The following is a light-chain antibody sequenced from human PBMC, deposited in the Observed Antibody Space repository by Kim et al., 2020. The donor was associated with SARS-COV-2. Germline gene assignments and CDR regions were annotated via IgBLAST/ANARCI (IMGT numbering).Light chain of an antibody. V-gene: IGLV1-40*01. CDR3: QSYDTSLSGYV. Sequence: QRVTLSCTGSSSNIGTGYDVHWYQQLPGTAPKILIFANNHRPSGVPDRFSGSKSGTSASLAITGLQAEDEADYYCQSYDTSLSGYVFGTGTKVTVL. J-gene: IGLJ1*01. CDR2: ANN. CDR1: SSNIGTGYD.